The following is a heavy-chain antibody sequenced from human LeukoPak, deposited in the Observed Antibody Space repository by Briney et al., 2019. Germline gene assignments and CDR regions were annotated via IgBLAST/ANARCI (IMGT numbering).Heavy chain of an antibody. CDR3: TRNRLWANDI. D-gene: IGHD1-26*01. CDR2: TYYRSEWYN. J-gene: IGHJ3*02. V-gene: IGHV6-1*01. Sequence: SQALSLTCAISGDSVSSDSVTWNWIRQSPSRGLEWLGRTYYRSEWYNNYAKSVESRISINPDTSKNQFPLQLNSVTPEDTAVYYCTRNRLWANDIWGQGTLVTVSS. CDR1: GDSVSSDSVT.